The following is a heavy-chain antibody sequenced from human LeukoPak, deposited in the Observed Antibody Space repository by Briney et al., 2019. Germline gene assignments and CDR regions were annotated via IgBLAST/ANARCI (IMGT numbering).Heavy chain of an antibody. D-gene: IGHD5-12*01. V-gene: IGHV3-23*01. CDR1: GFTFSSYA. Sequence: GGSLRLSCTASGFTFSSYAMSWVRQAPGKGLEWVSAISGSGGSTYYADSVKGRFTISRDNSKNTLYLQMNSLRAEDTAVYYCAKGYSGYDYYFDYWGQGTLVTVSS. CDR3: AKGYSGYDYYFDY. J-gene: IGHJ4*02. CDR2: ISGSGGST.